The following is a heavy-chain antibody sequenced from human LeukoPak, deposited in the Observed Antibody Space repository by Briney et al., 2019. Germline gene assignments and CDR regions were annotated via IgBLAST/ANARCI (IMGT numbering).Heavy chain of an antibody. Sequence: GGSLRLSCVDSGFTFSSYWMSWVRQAPGKGLEWVANIKQDGSEKYYVDSVKGRFTISRDNAKNSLYLQMNSLRAEDTAVYYCARTSRDDYWGQGTLVTVSS. CDR3: ARTSRDDY. V-gene: IGHV3-7*01. CDR2: IKQDGSEK. J-gene: IGHJ4*02. CDR1: GFTFSSYW.